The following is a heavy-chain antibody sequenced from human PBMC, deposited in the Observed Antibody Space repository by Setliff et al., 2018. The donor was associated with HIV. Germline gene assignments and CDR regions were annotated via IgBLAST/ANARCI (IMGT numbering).Heavy chain of an antibody. J-gene: IGHJ4*02. D-gene: IGHD6-13*01. CDR2: LYYSGTT. CDR3: ARGSHGTSWTDY. V-gene: IGHV4-39*07. Sequence: PSETLSLTCSVSGGSISSSSYYWGWIRQPPGKGLEWIGSLYYSGTTYYNPSLKSRVTMSVDTSTSRLSLKVHSVTAADTAMYYCARGSHGTSWTDYWGQGTLVTVSS. CDR1: GGSISSSSYY.